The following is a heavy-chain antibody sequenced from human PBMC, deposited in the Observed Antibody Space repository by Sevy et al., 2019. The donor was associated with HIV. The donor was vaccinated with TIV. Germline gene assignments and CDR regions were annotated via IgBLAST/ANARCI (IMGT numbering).Heavy chain of an antibody. CDR1: GFTFDDYT. D-gene: IGHD3-10*01. Sequence: GGSLRLSCAASGFTFDDYTMHWVRQAPGKGLEWVSLISWDGGSTYYADSVKGRFTISRDNSKNSLYLQMNSLRTEDTALYYSAKEGQGYGSGSFDYWGQGTLVTVSS. J-gene: IGHJ4*02. CDR3: AKEGQGYGSGSFDY. CDR2: ISWDGGST. V-gene: IGHV3-43*01.